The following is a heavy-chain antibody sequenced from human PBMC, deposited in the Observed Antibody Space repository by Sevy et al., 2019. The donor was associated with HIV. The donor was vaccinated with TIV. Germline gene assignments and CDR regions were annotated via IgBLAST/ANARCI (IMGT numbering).Heavy chain of an antibody. J-gene: IGHJ4*02. Sequence: GGSLRLSCAASGFTFTSYAMSWVRQAPGKGLEWVSAISGSGGITKYADSVKGRFTISRDNSKNTLYLQMNSLRAEDMAVYYCAKYYDNTPRYYFDYWGQGTLVTVSS. CDR3: AKYYDNTPRYYFDY. V-gene: IGHV3-23*01. CDR1: GFTFTSYA. D-gene: IGHD3-22*01. CDR2: ISGSGGIT.